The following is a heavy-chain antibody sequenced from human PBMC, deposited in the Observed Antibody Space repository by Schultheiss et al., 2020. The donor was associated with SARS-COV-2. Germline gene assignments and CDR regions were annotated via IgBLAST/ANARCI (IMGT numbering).Heavy chain of an antibody. CDR2: ISSSSSYI. D-gene: IGHD3-22*01. CDR3: ARGEYYDSSGYSVVESAYYYGMDV. CDR1: GFTFSSYS. Sequence: GGSLRLSCADSGFTFSSYSMNWVRQAPGKGLEWVSSISSSSSYIYYADSVKGRFTISRDNAKNSLYLQMNSLRAEDTAVYYCARGEYYDSSGYSVVESAYYYGMDVWGQGTTVTVSS. J-gene: IGHJ6*02. V-gene: IGHV3-21*01.